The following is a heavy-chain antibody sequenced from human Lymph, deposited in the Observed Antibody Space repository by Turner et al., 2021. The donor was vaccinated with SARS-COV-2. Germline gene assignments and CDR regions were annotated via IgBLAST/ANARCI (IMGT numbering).Heavy chain of an antibody. CDR2: SYYSGST. CDR1: GGSISSNY. Sequence: QVQLQESARGLVKHSETLSTTCTVSGGSISSNYWSWIRQPPGKGLEWIGYSYYSGSTKYTPSLKSRVTISVDTSKNQFSRRLGSVTAADTAVYYCARGFDYWGQGTLVTVSS. V-gene: IGHV4-59*08. CDR3: ARGFDY. J-gene: IGHJ4*02.